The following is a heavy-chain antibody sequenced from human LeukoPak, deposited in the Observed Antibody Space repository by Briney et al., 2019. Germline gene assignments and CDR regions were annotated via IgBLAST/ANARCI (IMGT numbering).Heavy chain of an antibody. V-gene: IGHV1-2*02. Sequence: ASVKVSCKASGYTFTGYYMHWVRQAPGQGLEWMGWINPNSGGTNYAQKFQGRVTMTRDTSISTAYMELSRLRSDDTAVYYCARGPYYYDSSGYYFGYFDDWGQGTLVTVSS. CDR2: INPNSGGT. CDR3: ARGPYYYDSSGYYFGYFDD. D-gene: IGHD3-22*01. J-gene: IGHJ4*02. CDR1: GYTFTGYY.